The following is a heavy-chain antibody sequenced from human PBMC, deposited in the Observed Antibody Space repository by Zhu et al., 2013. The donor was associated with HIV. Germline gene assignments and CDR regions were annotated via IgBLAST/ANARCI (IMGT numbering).Heavy chain of an antibody. J-gene: IGHJ4*02. V-gene: IGHV1-69*01. CDR2: IIPIFGTA. CDR1: GGTFSSYA. D-gene: IGHD3-10*01. CDR3: ARDLRPYYGSGSYYNWSY. Sequence: QVQLVQSGAEVKKPGSSVKVSCKASGGTFSSYAISWVRQAPGQGLEWMGGIIPIFGTANYAQKFQGRVTITADESTSTAYMELSSLRSEDTAVYYCARDLRPYYGSGSYYNWSYWGQGTLVTVSS.